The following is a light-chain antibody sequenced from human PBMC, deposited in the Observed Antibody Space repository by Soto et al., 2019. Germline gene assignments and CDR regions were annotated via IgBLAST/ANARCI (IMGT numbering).Light chain of an antibody. Sequence: EIVLTQSPATLSSFPVDRVTLSCRASQAVNTRLAWYQHKPGQAPRLLIYLTSNRAAGIPARFSGSGSETDFTLTISDVEPEDFAVYYCHQRQSWPRKFGQGTKGDIK. CDR2: LTS. J-gene: IGKJ1*01. CDR3: HQRQSWPRK. CDR1: QAVNTR. V-gene: IGKV3-11*01.